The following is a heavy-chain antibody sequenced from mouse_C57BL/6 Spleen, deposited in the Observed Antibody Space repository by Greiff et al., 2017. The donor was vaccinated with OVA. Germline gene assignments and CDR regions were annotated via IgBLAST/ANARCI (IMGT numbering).Heavy chain of an antibody. V-gene: IGHV1-81*01. D-gene: IGHD1-1*01. CDR2: IYPRSGNT. CDR1: GYTFTSYG. CDR3: ARCGYGSSYDAMDY. J-gene: IGHJ4*01. Sequence: VQLVESGAELARPGASVKLSCKASGYTFTSYGISWVKQRTGQGLEWIGEIYPRSGNTYYNEKFKGKATLTADKSSSTAYMELRSLTSEDSAVYFCARCGYGSSYDAMDYWGQGTSVTVSS.